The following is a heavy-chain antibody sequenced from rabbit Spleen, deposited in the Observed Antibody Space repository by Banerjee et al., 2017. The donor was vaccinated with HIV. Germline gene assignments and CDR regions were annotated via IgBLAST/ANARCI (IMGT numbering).Heavy chain of an antibody. V-gene: IGHV1S45*01. CDR2: IDTSSVNT. Sequence: QEQLVESGGDLVKPEGSLTLTCKASGFDFSSSYYMCWVRQAPGKGLELIACIDTSSVNTADATWAKGRFTISKTSSTTVTLQMTSLTAADTAMYFCARGERFSVGFSAFAIYLDLWGPGTLVTVS. CDR1: GFDFSSSYY. J-gene: IGHJ6*01. CDR3: ARGERFSVGFSAFAIYLDL. D-gene: IGHD6-1*01.